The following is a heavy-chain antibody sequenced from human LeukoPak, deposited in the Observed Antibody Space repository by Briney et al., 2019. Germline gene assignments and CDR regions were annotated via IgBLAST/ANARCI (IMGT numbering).Heavy chain of an antibody. CDR3: ARHAPTYYYDSSVPRLDY. D-gene: IGHD3-22*01. Sequence: SETLSLTCTVSGGSINNYYWSWVRQPPGAGLEWLAYIYYTGSTNYNPSLKTRLTISVDTSKNQFSLRLNSVTAADTAVYYCARHAPTYYYDSSVPRLDYWGQGTLVTVSS. J-gene: IGHJ4*02. V-gene: IGHV4-59*08. CDR1: GGSINNYY. CDR2: IYYTGST.